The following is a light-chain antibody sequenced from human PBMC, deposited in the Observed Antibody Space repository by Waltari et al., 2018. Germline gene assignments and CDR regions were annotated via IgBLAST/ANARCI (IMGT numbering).Light chain of an antibody. CDR2: DAS. CDR3: QQYNSYT. CDR1: PSISSW. Sequence: DIQMTQSPSTLSASVGYRVTITCRASPSISSWLAWYQQRPGKAPKLLIYDASSLESGVPSRFSGSGSGTEFTLTISSLQPDDFATYYCQQYNSYTFGQGTKLEIK. V-gene: IGKV1-5*01. J-gene: IGKJ2*01.